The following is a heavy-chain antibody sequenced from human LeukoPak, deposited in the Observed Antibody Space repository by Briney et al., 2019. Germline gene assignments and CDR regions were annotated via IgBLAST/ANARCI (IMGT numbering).Heavy chain of an antibody. CDR2: IKSKRDGETT. V-gene: IGHV3-15*01. CDR1: GFNFQYAW. J-gene: IGHJ4*02. CDR3: TSLVGSPTY. D-gene: IGHD1-26*01. Sequence: KSGGSLRLSCAGSGFNFQYAWMTWVRQAPGKGLEWVGRIKSKRDGETTDYAAFVKSRFSISRDDSKNTVYLQMNSVRTEDTAVYYCTSLVGSPTYWGQGTLVTVSS.